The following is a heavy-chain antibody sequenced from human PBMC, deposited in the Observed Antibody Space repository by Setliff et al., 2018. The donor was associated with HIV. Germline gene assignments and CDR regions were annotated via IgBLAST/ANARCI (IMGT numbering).Heavy chain of an antibody. CDR2: ITGSSSHI. V-gene: IGHV3-21*06. CDR3: AKSRTIYGEVIIQWAYMDV. D-gene: IGHD3-3*01. Sequence: GGSLRLSCAASGFTFSSYTMNWVRQAPGKGLEWVSYITGSSSHIYYADSVKGRFSISRDDAKNSLYLQMNSLRAEDTAVYYCAKSRTIYGEVIIQWAYMDVWGQGTTVTVSS. CDR1: GFTFSSYT. J-gene: IGHJ6*02.